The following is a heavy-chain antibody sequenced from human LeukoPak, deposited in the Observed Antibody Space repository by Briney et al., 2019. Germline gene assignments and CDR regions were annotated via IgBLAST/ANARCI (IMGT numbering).Heavy chain of an antibody. Sequence: GGSLRLSCAASGFSFSNYAMRWVRQAAGKGLEWVSVISDSGSSTYYADSVQGRFTISRDNSKDTLYLQMNSLRAEDTAVYYCAKNSRASCYTSLDCWGQGTLVTVSS. CDR3: AKNSRASCYTSLDC. J-gene: IGHJ4*02. D-gene: IGHD2-2*02. V-gene: IGHV3-23*01. CDR1: GFSFSNYA. CDR2: ISDSGSST.